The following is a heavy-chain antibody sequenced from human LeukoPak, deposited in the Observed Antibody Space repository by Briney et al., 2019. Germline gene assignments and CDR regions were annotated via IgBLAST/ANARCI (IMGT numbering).Heavy chain of an antibody. Sequence: PSETLSLTCTVSGGSLSSYFWSWLRQPPGKGLAWIGFIYYCGRTNYNPSLESRLTISVVPSKNQFSLKLICVPAAETGIYYCARGSPYGDYRYFDYWGQGTLVTVSS. V-gene: IGHV4-59*01. CDR2: IYYCGRT. CDR3: ARGSPYGDYRYFDY. CDR1: GGSLSSYF. J-gene: IGHJ4*02. D-gene: IGHD4-17*01.